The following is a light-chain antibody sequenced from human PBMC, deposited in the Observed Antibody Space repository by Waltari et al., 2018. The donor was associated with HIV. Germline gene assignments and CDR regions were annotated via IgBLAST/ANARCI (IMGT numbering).Light chain of an antibody. CDR3: QTWGSGIVI. Sequence: QVVLTQAPSASASLGTSVNFTCTLSSGHSSYDNAWHQQPPGKGPRYLMKLHSDGSHNRGDGIPDRFSGSSSGAERHLIISSLHSDDEADYYCQTWGSGIVIFGGGTKLTVL. V-gene: IGLV4-69*01. J-gene: IGLJ2*01. CDR2: LHSDGSH. CDR1: SGHSSYD.